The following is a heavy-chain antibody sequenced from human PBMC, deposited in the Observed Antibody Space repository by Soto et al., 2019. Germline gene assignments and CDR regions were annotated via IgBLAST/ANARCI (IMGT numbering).Heavy chain of an antibody. D-gene: IGHD1-1*01. V-gene: IGHV3-21*01. CDR1: GFNFSTYI. CDR3: ARMGTTNAFDV. CDR2: LSGSSTYI. J-gene: IGHJ3*01. Sequence: EVQVVESGGGLVKPGGSLRLSCAASGFNFSTYILTWVRQAPGKGLEWISSLSGSSTYIYHADSVKGRFAISRDNAKKSLFLQMSSLRAEDTALYYCARMGTTNAFDVWGQGTMVTVSS.